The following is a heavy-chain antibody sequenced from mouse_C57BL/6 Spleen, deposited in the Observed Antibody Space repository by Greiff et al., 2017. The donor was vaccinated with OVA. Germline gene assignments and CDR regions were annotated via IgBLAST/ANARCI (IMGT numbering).Heavy chain of an antibody. CDR1: GYTFTEYT. J-gene: IGHJ2*01. CDR2: FYPGSGRI. CDR3: ARHEEGLTGTIFDY. Sequence: LQESGAELVKPGASVKLSCKASGYTFTEYTIPWVQQRYGQGLEWIGWFYPGSGRIKYNAKFKDKAALTADKSSSTVYMELSRLTSEDSAVYYCARHEEGLTGTIFDYWGQGTTRTVSS. V-gene: IGHV1-62-2*01. D-gene: IGHD4-1*01.